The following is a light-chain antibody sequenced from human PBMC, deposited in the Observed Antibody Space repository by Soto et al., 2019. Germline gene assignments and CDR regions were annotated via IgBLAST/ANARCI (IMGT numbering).Light chain of an antibody. J-gene: IGLJ1*01. CDR2: EVR. CDR1: SSDVGGYNY. Sequence: QSALTQPASVSGSPGQSITISCTGTSSDVGGYNYVSWYQQHPGKAPKLMIYEVRNRPSGVSNRFSGSKSGNTAPLTISGLQVEDEADYFCSSYSISTAYLFGTGTQLTVL. V-gene: IGLV2-14*01. CDR3: SSYSISTAYL.